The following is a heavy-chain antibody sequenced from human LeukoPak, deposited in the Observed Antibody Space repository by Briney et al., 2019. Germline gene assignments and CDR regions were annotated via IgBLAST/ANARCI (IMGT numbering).Heavy chain of an antibody. CDR2: VHLDGRT. CDR1: GGFVSSTNW. Sequence: SGTLSLICGVSGGFVSSTNWWTWVRQPPGKGLEWIGEVHLDGRTTYPPSLEGPLTLSVDLSESHLSLKLTSVTAADPAVYYCAREGGFYRPLDYSGQGILVTVSS. V-gene: IGHV4-4*02. CDR3: AREGGFYRPLDY. D-gene: IGHD3-3*01. J-gene: IGHJ4*02.